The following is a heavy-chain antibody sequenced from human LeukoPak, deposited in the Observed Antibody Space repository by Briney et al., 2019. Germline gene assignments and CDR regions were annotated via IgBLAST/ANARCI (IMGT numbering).Heavy chain of an antibody. J-gene: IGHJ5*02. CDR1: GGSISSGDYY. Sequence: SQTLPLTCSVSGGSISSGDYYWSWIRQPPGKGLEWIGHIYYSGSTHHNPSLKSRVTISVDTSKNQFSLKLSSVTATDTAVYYCARSLLSAGSGSYGFDPWGQGTLVTVSS. CDR3: ARSLLSAGSGSYGFDP. CDR2: IYYSGST. V-gene: IGHV4-30-4*01. D-gene: IGHD3-10*01.